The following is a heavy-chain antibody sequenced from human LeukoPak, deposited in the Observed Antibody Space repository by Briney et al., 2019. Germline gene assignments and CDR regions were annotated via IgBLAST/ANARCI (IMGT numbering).Heavy chain of an antibody. V-gene: IGHV1-69*05. CDR3: AREGNWNALGGFWFDP. CDR1: GGTFSSYA. D-gene: IGHD1-20*01. J-gene: IGHJ5*02. CDR2: IIPIFGTA. Sequence: EASVKVSCKASGGTFSSYAISRVRQAPGQGLEWMGGIIPIFGTANYAQKFQGRVTITTDESTSTAYMELSSLRSEDTAVYYCAREGNWNALGGFWFDPWGQGTLVTVSS.